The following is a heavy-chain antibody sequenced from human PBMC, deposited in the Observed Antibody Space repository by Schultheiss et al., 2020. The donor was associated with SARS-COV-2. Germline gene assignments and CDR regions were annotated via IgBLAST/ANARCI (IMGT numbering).Heavy chain of an antibody. D-gene: IGHD3-22*01. CDR1: GFTFSNAW. V-gene: IGHV3-30*14. CDR2: ISYDGSNK. Sequence: GGSLRLSCAASGFTFSNAWMSWVRQAPGKGLEWVAVISYDGSNKYYADSVKGRFTISRDNSKNTLYLQMNSLRAEDTAVYYCAKDTMIVVVINLMRYYGMDVWGQGTTVTVSS. J-gene: IGHJ6*02. CDR3: AKDTMIVVVINLMRYYGMDV.